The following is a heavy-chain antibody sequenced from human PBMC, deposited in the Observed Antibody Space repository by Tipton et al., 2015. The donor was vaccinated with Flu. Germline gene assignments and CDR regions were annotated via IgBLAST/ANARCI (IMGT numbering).Heavy chain of an antibody. CDR3: ARGGGGWYRDWYFDL. J-gene: IGHJ2*01. V-gene: IGHV4-34*01. D-gene: IGHD6-19*01. CDR1: GGSFSGYY. CDR2: INHSGST. Sequence: TLSLTCAVYGGSFSGYYWSWIRQPPGKGLEWIGEINHSGSTNYNPSLKSRVTISVDTSKNQFSLKLSSVTAADTVVYYCARGGGGWYRDWYFDLWGRGTLVTVSS.